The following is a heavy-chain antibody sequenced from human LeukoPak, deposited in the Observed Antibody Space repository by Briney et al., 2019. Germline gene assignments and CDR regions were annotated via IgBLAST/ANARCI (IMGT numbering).Heavy chain of an antibody. V-gene: IGHV3-7*01. J-gene: IGHJ4*02. CDR2: IKQDGSEK. D-gene: IGHD3-3*01. CDR3: ARIDNFWSGYYRDS. Sequence: PGGSLRLSCAASGFTFSNYWMSWVRQAPGKGLEWVANIKQDGSEKYYVDSVKGRFTVSRDNAKNSLYLQMNSLRAEDTAVYYCARIDNFWSGYYRDSWGQGTLVTVSS. CDR1: GFTFSNYW.